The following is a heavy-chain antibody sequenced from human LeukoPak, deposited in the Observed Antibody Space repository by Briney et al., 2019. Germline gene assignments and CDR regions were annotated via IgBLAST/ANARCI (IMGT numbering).Heavy chain of an antibody. V-gene: IGHV3-21*01. CDR3: ARDYVWGSSESDY. Sequence: PGGSLRLSCAASGFTFNNFGMNWVRQPPGKGLEWVSSISSSSSYIYYADSVKGRFTLSRDNAKSSLYLHMNSLRVEDTAIYYCARDYVWGSSESDYWGQGTLVTVSS. D-gene: IGHD7-27*01. CDR2: ISSSSSYI. CDR1: GFTFNNFG. J-gene: IGHJ4*02.